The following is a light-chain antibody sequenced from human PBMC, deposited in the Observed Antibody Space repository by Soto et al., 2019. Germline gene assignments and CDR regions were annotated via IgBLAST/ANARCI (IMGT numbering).Light chain of an antibody. CDR3: QQYNSYPWT. CDR1: QSISSW. Sequence: DIQMTQSPSTLSASVGDRVTITCRASQSISSWLAWYQQKSGKAPRLLIYKASSLESGVPSRFSGSGSGTEFTLAISSLQPDDFVTYYCQQYNSYPWTFGQGTKVEIK. J-gene: IGKJ1*01. V-gene: IGKV1-5*03. CDR2: KAS.